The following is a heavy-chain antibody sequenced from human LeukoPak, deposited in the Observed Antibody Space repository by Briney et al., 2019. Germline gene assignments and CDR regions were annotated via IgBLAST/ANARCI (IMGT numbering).Heavy chain of an antibody. CDR3: AKDTGYDSSGYYSAYDY. V-gene: IGHV3-9*01. D-gene: IGHD3-22*01. CDR1: GFTFDDYA. Sequence: GGSLRLSCAASGFTFDDYAMHWVRQAPGKGLEWVSGISWNSGGIGYADSVKGRFTISRDNAKNSLYLQMNSLRAEDTALYYCAKDTGYDSSGYYSAYDYWGQGTLVTVSS. J-gene: IGHJ4*02. CDR2: ISWNSGGI.